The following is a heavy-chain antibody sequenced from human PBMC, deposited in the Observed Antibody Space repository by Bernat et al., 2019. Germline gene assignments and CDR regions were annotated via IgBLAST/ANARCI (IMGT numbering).Heavy chain of an antibody. D-gene: IGHD3-10*01. J-gene: IGHJ6*03. CDR2: IKQDGSEK. CDR3: ARAPRFMKIHYYYMDV. Sequence: EVQLVESGGGLVQPGGSLRLSCAASGFTFSSYWMSWVRQAPGKGLEWVANIKQDGSEKYYVDSVKGRFTISRDNAKNSLYLQMNSLRAEDTAVYYCARAPRFMKIHYYYMDVWGKGPTVTVSS. CDR1: GFTFSSYW. V-gene: IGHV3-7*01.